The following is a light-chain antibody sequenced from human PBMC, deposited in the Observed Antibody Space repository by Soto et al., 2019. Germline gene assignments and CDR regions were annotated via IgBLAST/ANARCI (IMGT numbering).Light chain of an antibody. Sequence: IHMAQSPSSLSAAVEDSVTMTCRASQSISTWLAWYQQKPGKAPNLLIYDASSLESGVPPRFSGDGSGTEFTLTISSLQPDDLATYYCRQYHSYSLTFPQGTKVDIK. CDR2: DAS. CDR3: RQYHSYSLT. V-gene: IGKV1-5*01. J-gene: IGKJ1*01. CDR1: QSISTW.